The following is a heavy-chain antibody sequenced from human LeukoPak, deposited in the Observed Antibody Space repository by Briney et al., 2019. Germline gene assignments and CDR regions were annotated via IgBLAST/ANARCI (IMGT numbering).Heavy chain of an antibody. CDR1: GGTFSSYA. V-gene: IGHV1-69*13. CDR3: ARDELRFLEWLSNYYYYGMDV. J-gene: IGHJ6*02. Sequence: GASVKVSCKASGGTFSSYAISWVRQAPGQGLEWVGGIIPIFGTANYAQKFQGRVTITADESTSTAYMELSSLRSEDTAVYYCARDELRFLEWLSNYYYYGMDVWGQGTTVTVSS. D-gene: IGHD3-3*01. CDR2: IIPIFGTA.